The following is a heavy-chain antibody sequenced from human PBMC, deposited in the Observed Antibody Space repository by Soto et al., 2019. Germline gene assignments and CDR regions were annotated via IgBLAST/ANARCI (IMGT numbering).Heavy chain of an antibody. V-gene: IGHV3-30*04. CDR3: ARAFLAGTGGDF. J-gene: IGHJ4*02. CDR2: ISNDGRND. Sequence: GGSLRLSCAASGFSFSNYAMQWVRHAPGKGLEWVTVISNDGRNDYYADSVKGRFTIFRDNSKNTLFLQMNSLRAEDTAVYYCARAFLAGTGGDFWGQGTLVTVSS. D-gene: IGHD6-19*01. CDR1: GFSFSNYA.